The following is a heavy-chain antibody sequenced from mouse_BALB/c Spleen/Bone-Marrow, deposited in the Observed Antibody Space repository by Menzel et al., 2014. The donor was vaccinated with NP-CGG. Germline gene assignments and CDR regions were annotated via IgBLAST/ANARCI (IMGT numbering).Heavy chain of an antibody. CDR1: GYTFTDYN. CDR3: ARRGSPYYFDY. Sequence: VQLQQSGPELVKPGASVKISCKASGYTFTDYNMHWMIQSHGKGLEWIGYIYPYNGGSGYNQKFKSKATLTVDNSSTTAYMELRSLTSEDSAVYYCARRGSPYYFDYWGQGTTLTVSS. V-gene: IGHV1S29*02. CDR2: IYPYNGGS. J-gene: IGHJ2*01. D-gene: IGHD1-1*02.